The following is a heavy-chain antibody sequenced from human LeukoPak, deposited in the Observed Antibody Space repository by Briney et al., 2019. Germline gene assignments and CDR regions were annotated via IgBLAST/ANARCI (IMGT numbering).Heavy chain of an antibody. V-gene: IGHV1-18*01. J-gene: IGHJ5*02. CDR1: GYTFTSYG. Sequence: GAPVKVSCKASGYTFTSYGINWVRQAPGQGLEWMGWISAYNKRNYAQKFQGRVTMTTDTSTSTAYMELRNLRSDDTAVYYCARVSAPPDYGDYVSENWSDPWGQGTLVTVSS. CDR2: ISAYNKR. D-gene: IGHD4-17*01. CDR3: ARVSAPPDYGDYVSENWSDP.